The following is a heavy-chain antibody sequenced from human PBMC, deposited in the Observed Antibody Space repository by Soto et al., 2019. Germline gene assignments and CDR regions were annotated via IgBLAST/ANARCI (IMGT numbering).Heavy chain of an antibody. J-gene: IGHJ4*02. CDR3: ARDHHRYSGYDYVDY. V-gene: IGHV3-48*04. D-gene: IGHD5-12*01. CDR1: GFTFSSYS. Sequence: GGSLRLSCAASGFTFSSYSMNWVRQAPGKGLEWVSYISSSSSTIYYADSVKGRFTISRDNAKNSLYLQMNSLRAEDTAVYYCARDHHRYSGYDYVDYWGQGTLVTVS. CDR2: ISSSSSTI.